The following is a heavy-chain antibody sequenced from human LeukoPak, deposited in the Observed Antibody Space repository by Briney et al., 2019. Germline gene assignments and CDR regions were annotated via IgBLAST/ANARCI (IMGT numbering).Heavy chain of an antibody. V-gene: IGHV4-38-2*01. CDR3: ATLLSDYGAHYFDS. J-gene: IGHJ4*02. Sequence: PSETLSLTCAVSDSSISSGYLWGWIRQPPGKGLEWIGTLYHSGSTYYNPSLKSRVAISLDTSKTQFSLKLSSVTAADTALYYCATLLSDYGAHYFDSWGQGVLVTVSS. CDR1: DSSISSGYL. CDR2: LYHSGST. D-gene: IGHD4-17*01.